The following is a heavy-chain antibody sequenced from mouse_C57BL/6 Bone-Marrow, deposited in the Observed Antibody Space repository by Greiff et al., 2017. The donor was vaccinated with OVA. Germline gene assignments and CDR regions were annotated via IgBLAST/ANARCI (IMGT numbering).Heavy chain of an antibody. CDR3: VMGAFCFDY. CDR2: IRSKSNNYAT. Sequence: EAGGGLVQPKGSLKLSCAASGFSFNTYAMNWVRQAPGKGLEWVARIRSKSNNYATYYADSVKDRFTISRDDSESMLYLQMNNLKTEDTAMYYCVMGAFCFDYWGQGTTLTVSS. V-gene: IGHV10-1*01. CDR1: GFSFNTYA. J-gene: IGHJ2*01.